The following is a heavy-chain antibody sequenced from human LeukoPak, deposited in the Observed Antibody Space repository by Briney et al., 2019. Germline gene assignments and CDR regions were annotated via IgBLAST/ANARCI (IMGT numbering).Heavy chain of an antibody. Sequence: PSETLSLTCTVSGGSISSYYWSWIRQPPGKGLEWIGYIYYSGSTNYNPSLKSRVTISVDTSKNQFSLKLSSVTAADTAVYYCARGGSGSGSYAHYYYYYMDVWGKGTTVTISS. CDR2: IYYSGST. J-gene: IGHJ6*03. V-gene: IGHV4-59*01. CDR1: GGSISSYY. D-gene: IGHD3-10*01. CDR3: ARGGSGSGSYAHYYYYYMDV.